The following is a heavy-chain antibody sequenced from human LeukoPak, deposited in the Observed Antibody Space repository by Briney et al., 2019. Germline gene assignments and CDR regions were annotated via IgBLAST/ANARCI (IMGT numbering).Heavy chain of an antibody. CDR3: AKGSVSGWSGHNFFDY. J-gene: IGHJ4*02. CDR1: GFTFDDYA. V-gene: IGHV3-9*03. D-gene: IGHD6-19*01. Sequence: PGRSLRLSCAASGFTFDDYAIHWVRQAPGKGLEWVSGISWNSGSIGYADSVKGRFTISRDNAKNSLYLQMNSLRAEDMALYYCAKGSVSGWSGHNFFDYWGQGTLVTVSS. CDR2: ISWNSGSI.